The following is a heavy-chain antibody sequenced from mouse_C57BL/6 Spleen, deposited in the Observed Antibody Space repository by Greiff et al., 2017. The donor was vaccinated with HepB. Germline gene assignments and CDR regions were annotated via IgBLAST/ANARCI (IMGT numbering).Heavy chain of an antibody. J-gene: IGHJ4*01. V-gene: IGHV6-6*01. D-gene: IGHD1-1*01. Sequence: EVKVEESGGGLVQPGGSMKLSCAASGFTFSDAWMDWVRQSPEKGLEWVAEIRNKANNHATYYAESVKGRFTISRDDSKSSVYLQMNSLRAEDTGIYYCTAKFITTVVATGRWAMDYWGQGTSVTVSS. CDR3: TAKFITTVVATGRWAMDY. CDR1: GFTFSDAW. CDR2: IRNKANNHAT.